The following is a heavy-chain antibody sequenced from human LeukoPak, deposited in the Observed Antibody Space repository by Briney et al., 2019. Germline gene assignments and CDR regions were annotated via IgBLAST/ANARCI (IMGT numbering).Heavy chain of an antibody. CDR3: ARDIVVVPAAISPYYYYYYMDV. D-gene: IGHD2-2*01. CDR1: GFTLSNFW. J-gene: IGHJ6*03. Sequence: GGSLRLSCAASGFTLSNFWMSWVRQAPGKGLEWVANIKQDGSEKYYGESVEGRFTISRDNAKNSLYLQMNSLRAEDTAVYYCARDIVVVPAAISPYYYYYYMDVWGKGTTVTVSS. V-gene: IGHV3-7*01. CDR2: IKQDGSEK.